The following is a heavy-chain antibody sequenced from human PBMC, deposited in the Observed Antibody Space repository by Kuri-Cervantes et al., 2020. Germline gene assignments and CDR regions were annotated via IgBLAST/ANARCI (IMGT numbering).Heavy chain of an antibody. CDR1: GFTFSSYG. CDR3: AKGVGIAVVIRFDY. CDR2: IWYDGSNK. Sequence: LSLTCAASGFTFSSYGMHWVRQAPGKGLEWVAVIWYDGSNKYYADSVKGRFTISRDNSKNTLYLQMNSLRAEDTAVYYCAKGVGIAVVIRFDYWGQGTLVTVSS. D-gene: IGHD6-19*01. J-gene: IGHJ4*02. V-gene: IGHV3-33*06.